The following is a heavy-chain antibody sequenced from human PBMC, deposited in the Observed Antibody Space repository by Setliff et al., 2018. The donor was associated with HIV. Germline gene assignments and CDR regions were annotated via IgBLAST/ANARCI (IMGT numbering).Heavy chain of an antibody. D-gene: IGHD3-10*01. CDR2: IYYSGST. CDR3: ARVPFGSGSYYFDF. Sequence: SETLSLTCTVSGGSISSSSYYWGWIRQPPGKGLEWIGSIYYSGSTYYNPSLKSRVTISVDTSKNQFSLKLSSVTAADTAVYYCARVPFGSGSYYFDFWGQGTLVTV. V-gene: IGHV4-39*01. J-gene: IGHJ4*02. CDR1: GGSISSSSYY.